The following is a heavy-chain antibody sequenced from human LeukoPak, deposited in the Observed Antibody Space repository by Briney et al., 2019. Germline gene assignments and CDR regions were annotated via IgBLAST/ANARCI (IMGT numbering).Heavy chain of an antibody. CDR3: ARGGHGAVRGVIYAGWNYYHYMDV. CDR1: GYTFTGYY. CDR2: ISAYNGNT. Sequence: EASVKVSCKASGYTFTGYYMHWVRQAPGQGLEWMGWISAYNGNTNYAQKLQGRVTMTTDTSTSTAYMELRSLRSDDTAVYYCARGGHGAVRGVIYAGWNYYHYMDVWGKGTTVTVSS. V-gene: IGHV1-18*04. D-gene: IGHD3-10*02. J-gene: IGHJ6*03.